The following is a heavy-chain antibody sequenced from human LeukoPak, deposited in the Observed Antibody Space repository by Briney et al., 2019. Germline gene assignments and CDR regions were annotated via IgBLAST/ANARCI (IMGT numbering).Heavy chain of an antibody. Sequence: SETLSLTCTVSGGSISSYYWSWIRQPAGKGLEWIGRIYTSGSTNYNPSLKSRVTMSVDTSKNQFSLKLSSVTAADTAVYYCARESSSWGSYYYYYMDVWGKGTTVTVSS. V-gene: IGHV4-4*07. D-gene: IGHD6-6*01. J-gene: IGHJ6*03. CDR1: GGSISSYY. CDR2: IYTSGST. CDR3: ARESSSWGSYYYYYMDV.